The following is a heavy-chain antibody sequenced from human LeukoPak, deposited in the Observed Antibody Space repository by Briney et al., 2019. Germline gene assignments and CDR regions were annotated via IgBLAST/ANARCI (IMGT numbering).Heavy chain of an antibody. CDR1: GYTLTELS. J-gene: IGHJ5*02. V-gene: IGHV1-24*01. CDR3: ARGPSVVPAAIGENWFDP. CDR2: FDPEDGET. D-gene: IGHD2-2*02. Sequence: ASVKVSCKVSGYTLTELSMHWVRQAPGKGLEWMGGFDPEDGETIYAQKFQGRVTMTEDTSTDTAYMELSSLRSEDTAVYYCARGPSVVPAAIGENWFDPWGQGTLVTVSS.